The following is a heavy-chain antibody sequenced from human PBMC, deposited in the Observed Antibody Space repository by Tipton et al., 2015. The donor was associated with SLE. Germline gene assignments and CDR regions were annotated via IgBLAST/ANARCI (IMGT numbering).Heavy chain of an antibody. CDR3: ARGCSSTTCEPFDYFGLDV. CDR2: ISYTGST. V-gene: IGHV4-59*01. J-gene: IGHJ6*02. CDR1: GDSINTYD. Sequence: TLSLTCTFSGDSINTYDWSWIRQPPGKGLEWIGSISYTGSTNYNPSLKGRVTISVDSSQSQFSLKLSSVTAAETAVYFCARGCSSTTCEPFDYFGLDVWGQGTTVTVSS. D-gene: IGHD2-2*01.